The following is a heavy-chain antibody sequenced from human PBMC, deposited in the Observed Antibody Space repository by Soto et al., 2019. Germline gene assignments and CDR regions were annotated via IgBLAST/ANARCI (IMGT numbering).Heavy chain of an antibody. J-gene: IGHJ4*02. CDR3: ARDRSYYDSSGSYSPPY. D-gene: IGHD3-22*01. CDR2: ISGSAATT. CDR1: GFTFSSYA. Sequence: EVQLLESGGGLVQPGGSLRLSCAASGFTFSSYAMNLVRQAPGKGLEWVSAISGSAATTHFADSVKGRFTISRDNSKNTLYLQMNSLRAEDTAVYYCARDRSYYDSSGSYSPPYWGQGTLVTVSS. V-gene: IGHV3-23*01.